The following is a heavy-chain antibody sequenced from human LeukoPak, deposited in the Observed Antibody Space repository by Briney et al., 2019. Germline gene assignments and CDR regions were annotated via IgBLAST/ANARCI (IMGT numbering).Heavy chain of an antibody. CDR2: ISSSSSYI. CDR1: GFTFSEFY. CDR3: AKEWGFAAFDY. Sequence: GGSLRLSCAASGFTFSEFYMAWIRQAPGKGLEWVSSISSSSSYIYYGHSVKGRFTVSRDNAKNSLYLQMNSLRAEDTAVYYCAKEWGFAAFDYWGQGTLVTVSS. D-gene: IGHD3-16*01. V-gene: IGHV3-11*06. J-gene: IGHJ4*02.